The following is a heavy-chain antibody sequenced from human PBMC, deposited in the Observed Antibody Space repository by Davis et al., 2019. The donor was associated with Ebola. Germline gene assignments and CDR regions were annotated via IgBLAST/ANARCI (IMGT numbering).Heavy chain of an antibody. D-gene: IGHD4-23*01. CDR3: AKDSGKFRGVLDY. CDR2: ISYDGSTK. J-gene: IGHJ4*02. Sequence: GESLKISCAASGFTFSTYAMHWVRQAPGKGLEWVAVISYDGSTKYYADSLKGRFTISRDNSKNTLYLQMNSLRVEDTAVYYCAKDSGKFRGVLDYWGQGTLVTVSS. V-gene: IGHV3-30*04. CDR1: GFTFSTYA.